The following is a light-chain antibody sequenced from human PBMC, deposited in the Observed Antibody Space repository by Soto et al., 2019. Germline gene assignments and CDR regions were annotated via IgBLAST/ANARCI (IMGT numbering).Light chain of an antibody. CDR3: QQRSNWPRTWT. CDR1: QSISDT. J-gene: IGKJ1*01. V-gene: IGKV3-11*01. CDR2: DAS. Sequence: EIVMTQSPATLSVSPGGRATLSCRASQSISDTLAWYQQKPGQAPRLLIYDASNRATGIPARFSGSGSGTDFTLTISSLEPEDFAVYYCQQRSNWPRTWTFGQGTKVDIK.